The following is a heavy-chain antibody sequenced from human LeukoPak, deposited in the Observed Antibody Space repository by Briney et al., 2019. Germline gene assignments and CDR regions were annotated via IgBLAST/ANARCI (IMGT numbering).Heavy chain of an antibody. Sequence: PSEPLSLTCTVSGGSTSSSSYHWGWIRQPPGKGLEWIGSVFYSGSTYYNPSLKSRVTMSVDTSKNQFSLKLSSVTAADTAVYYCARVVGYGSGRGYFDYWGQGTLVTVSS. V-gene: IGHV4-39*07. J-gene: IGHJ4*02. CDR2: VFYSGST. D-gene: IGHD3-10*01. CDR3: ARVVGYGSGRGYFDY. CDR1: GGSTSSSSYH.